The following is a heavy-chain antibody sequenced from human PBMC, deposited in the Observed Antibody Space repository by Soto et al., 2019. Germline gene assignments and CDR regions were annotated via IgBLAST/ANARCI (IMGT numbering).Heavy chain of an antibody. CDR2: IYYSGST. CDR1: GGSISSYY. J-gene: IGHJ4*02. D-gene: IGHD4-17*01. V-gene: IGHV4-59*08. Sequence: SETLSLTCAVSGGSISSYYWSWIRQPPGKGLEWIGYIYYSGSTNYNPSLKSRVTISVDTSKNQFSLKLSSVTAADTAVYYCARRYGDCFDYWGQGTLVTVS. CDR3: ARRYGDCFDY.